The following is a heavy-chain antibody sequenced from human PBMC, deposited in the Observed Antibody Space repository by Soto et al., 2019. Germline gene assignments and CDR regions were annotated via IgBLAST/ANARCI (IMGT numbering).Heavy chain of an antibody. V-gene: IGHV2-5*02. CDR1: GFSATSSGVG. J-gene: IGHJ5*02. CDR3: ARRPRGALSYEFDA. D-gene: IGHD2-8*01. Sequence: QITLKESGPPLVKPTQTLTLTCAFSGFSATSSGVGVAWLRQPPGKALEGLAVIYWDDADQYRQSLKTRLSVTEDASKPRISLPTTNIDPVDAATYNSARRPRGALSYEFDAWGQGTRVTVTT. CDR2: IYWDDAD.